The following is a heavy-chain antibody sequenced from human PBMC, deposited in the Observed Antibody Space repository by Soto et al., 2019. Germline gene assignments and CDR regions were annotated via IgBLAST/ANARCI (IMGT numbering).Heavy chain of an antibody. CDR3: AKEVGTAMTAITNCLFDL. CDR1: GFTFSACA. V-gene: IGHV3-30*18. CDR2: ISSDGSNY. D-gene: IGHD2-21*02. Sequence: QVQLVESGGGVVQPGRSQRLSCAASGFTFSACAVHWVRQSPGKGLEWVAVISSDGSNYYYDDSVKGRFTISRDNSKNTLYLQMDSLRAEDTAVYYCAKEVGTAMTAITNCLFDLWGRGTLVTVSS. J-gene: IGHJ2*01.